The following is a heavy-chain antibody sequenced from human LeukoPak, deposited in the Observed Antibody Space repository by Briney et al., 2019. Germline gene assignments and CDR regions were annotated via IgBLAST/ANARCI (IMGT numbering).Heavy chain of an antibody. V-gene: IGHV3-23*01. CDR3: AKGGHDFNPFYW. CDR2: IKGGGGDP. CDR1: RFIFSTYA. D-gene: IGHD2-21*02. J-gene: IGHJ4*02. Sequence: GGSLRLSCAASRFIFSTYAMGWVRQAPGKALEWVLSIKGGGGDPFYADSVKGRFTISRDNSKNTLFLQLNSLRAEDSAVYYCAKGGHDFNPFYWWGQGTLVTVSS.